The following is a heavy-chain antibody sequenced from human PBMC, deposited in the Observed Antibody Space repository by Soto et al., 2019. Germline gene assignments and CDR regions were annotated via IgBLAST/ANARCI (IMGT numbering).Heavy chain of an antibody. D-gene: IGHD6-19*01. Sequence: GSLRLSCAASGLTFSTFAMNWVRQPPGKGLEWVSVISGSGGDTYYADSVKGRFTISRDNSKNTLYLEMNSLRAEDTAVYYCAKGRYSSPIHYFDYWGQGTLVTVSS. CDR3: AKGRYSSPIHYFDY. V-gene: IGHV3-23*01. J-gene: IGHJ4*02. CDR1: GLTFSTFA. CDR2: ISGSGGDT.